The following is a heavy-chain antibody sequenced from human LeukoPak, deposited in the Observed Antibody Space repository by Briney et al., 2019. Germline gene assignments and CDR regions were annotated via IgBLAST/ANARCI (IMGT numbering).Heavy chain of an antibody. CDR2: ISSNGGST. CDR3: ARDFGRDGYNLLV. J-gene: IGHJ4*02. V-gene: IGHV3-64*01. D-gene: IGHD5-24*01. Sequence: GGSLRLSCAASGFTFSSYAMHWVRQAPGKGLEYVSAISSNGGSTYYANSVKGRFTISRDNSKNTLYLQMGSLRAEDMAVYYCARDFGRDGYNLLVWGQGTLVTVSS. CDR1: GFTFSSYA.